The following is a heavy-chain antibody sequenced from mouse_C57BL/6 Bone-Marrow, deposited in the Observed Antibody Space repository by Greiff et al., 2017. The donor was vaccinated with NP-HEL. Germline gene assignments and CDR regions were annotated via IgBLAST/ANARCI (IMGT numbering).Heavy chain of an antibody. CDR1: GFSLTSYG. V-gene: IGHV2-2*01. Sequence: QVQLQQSGPGLVQPSQSLSITCTVSGFSLTSYGVHWVRQSPGKGLEWLGVIWSGGSTDYNAAFISRLSISKDNSKSQVFFKMNSLQADDTAIYYCARKDPFYDGGYYAMDYWGQGTSVTVSS. CDR2: IWSGGST. D-gene: IGHD2-3*01. CDR3: ARKDPFYDGGYYAMDY. J-gene: IGHJ4*01.